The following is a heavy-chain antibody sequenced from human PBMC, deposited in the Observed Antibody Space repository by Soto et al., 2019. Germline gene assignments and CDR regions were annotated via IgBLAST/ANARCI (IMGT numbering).Heavy chain of an antibody. V-gene: IGHV4-59*01. CDR2: IYYSGST. Sequence: SETLSLTCIVSGGSLSSYYWSWIRQPPGKGLEWIAFIYYSGSTNYNPSLRSRVIISVDTSKNQFSLKLSSVTAADTAVYYCARGGYDILTGYYPFDYWGQGALVTVSS. CDR1: GGSLSSYY. CDR3: ARGGYDILTGYYPFDY. D-gene: IGHD3-9*01. J-gene: IGHJ4*02.